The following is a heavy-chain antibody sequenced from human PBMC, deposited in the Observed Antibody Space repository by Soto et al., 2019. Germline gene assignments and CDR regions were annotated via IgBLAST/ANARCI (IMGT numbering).Heavy chain of an antibody. CDR2: IIPIFGTA. Sequence: SVKVSCKASGGTFSSYAISWVRQAPGQGLEWMGGIIPIFGTANYAQKFQGRVTITADESTSTAYMELSSLRSEDTAVYYCARVHLGYCSSTSCYRSGANYYYYGMDVWGQGTTVTVSS. CDR1: GGTFSSYA. V-gene: IGHV1-69*13. CDR3: ARVHLGYCSSTSCYRSGANYYYYGMDV. D-gene: IGHD2-2*01. J-gene: IGHJ6*02.